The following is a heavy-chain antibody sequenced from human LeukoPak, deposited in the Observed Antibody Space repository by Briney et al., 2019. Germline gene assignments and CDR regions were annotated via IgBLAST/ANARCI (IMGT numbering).Heavy chain of an antibody. CDR2: IYSGGST. J-gene: IGHJ4*02. V-gene: IGHV3-53*01. Sequence: GESLKISCAASGFTVSSNYMSWVRQAPGKGLEWGSVIYSGGSTYYADSVKGRFTISRDNSKNTLYLQMNSLRAEDTAVYYCARVSRGPHPYYYDSSGYMDYWGQGTLVTVSS. D-gene: IGHD3-22*01. CDR1: GFTVSSNY. CDR3: ARVSRGPHPYYYDSSGYMDY.